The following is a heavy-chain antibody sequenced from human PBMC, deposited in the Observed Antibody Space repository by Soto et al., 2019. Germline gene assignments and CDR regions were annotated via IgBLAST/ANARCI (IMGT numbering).Heavy chain of an antibody. CDR1: GYYFPSYW. CDR2: FYPSDSDT. J-gene: IGHJ4*02. Sequence: PGESLKISCKGSGYYFPSYWIGWVRQMPGKGLEWMGIFYPSDSDTRYSPSFQGQVTISADRSISTAYLQWSSLKPSDTAMYYCARQGNGAEGFDYWGQGTLVTVSS. CDR3: ARQGNGAEGFDY. V-gene: IGHV5-51*01. D-gene: IGHD4-17*01.